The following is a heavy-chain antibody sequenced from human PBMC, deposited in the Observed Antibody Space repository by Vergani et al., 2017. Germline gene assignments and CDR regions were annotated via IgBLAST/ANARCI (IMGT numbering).Heavy chain of an antibody. V-gene: IGHV3-33*01. D-gene: IGHD4/OR15-4a*01. J-gene: IGHJ6*02. CDR3: ARSENFVSYGAYYYYGMDV. Sequence: QVQLVESGGGVVQPGRSLRLSCAASGFTFSSYGMHWVRQAPGKGLEWVAVIWYDGSNKYYADSVKGRFTISRDNSKNTLYLQMNSLRAEDTAVYYCARSENFVSYGAYYYYGMDVWGQGTTVTVSS. CDR1: GFTFSSYG. CDR2: IWYDGSNK.